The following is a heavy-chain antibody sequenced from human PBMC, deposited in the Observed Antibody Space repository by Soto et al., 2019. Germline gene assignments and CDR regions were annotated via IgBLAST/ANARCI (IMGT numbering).Heavy chain of an antibody. CDR3: ARDPYYYDSSGYYPSYFDY. CDR2: IWYDGSNK. Sequence: PGGSLRLSCAASGFTFSSYGMHWVRQAPGKGLEWVAVIWYDGSNKYYADSVKGRFTISRDNSKNTLYLQMNSLRAEDTAVYYCARDPYYYDSSGYYPSYFDYWGQGTLVTAPQ. D-gene: IGHD3-22*01. V-gene: IGHV3-33*01. J-gene: IGHJ4*02. CDR1: GFTFSSYG.